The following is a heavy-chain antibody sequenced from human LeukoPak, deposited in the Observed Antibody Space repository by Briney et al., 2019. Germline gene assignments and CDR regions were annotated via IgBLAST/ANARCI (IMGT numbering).Heavy chain of an antibody. CDR3: TTAPAFCSSWRS. CDR1: GFTFTTYN. V-gene: IGHV3-48*01. Sequence: GGSLRLSCAASGFTFTTYNMNWVRRAPGKGPEWVAYITASDTTKYYADSVKGRFTISRDNAKKSLFLQMNSLRAEDTAVYYCTTAPAFCSSWRSWGQGTLVTVSS. CDR2: ITASDTTK. D-gene: IGHD2-2*01. J-gene: IGHJ5*02.